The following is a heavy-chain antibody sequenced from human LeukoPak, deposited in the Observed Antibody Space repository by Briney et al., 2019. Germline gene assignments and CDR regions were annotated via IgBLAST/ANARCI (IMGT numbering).Heavy chain of an antibody. J-gene: IGHJ4*02. D-gene: IGHD3-3*01. CDR1: GFNFSGSG. V-gene: IGHV1-46*01. CDR3: ARVHDFWSGFFDY. Sequence: GGSLRLSCAASGFNFSGSGMHWVRQAPGQGLEWMGIINPLGGSTTYAHKFQDRLTMTRDTPTSTVYMELSSLRSEDTSVYYCARVHDFWSGFFDYWGQGTLVTVSS. CDR2: INPLGGST.